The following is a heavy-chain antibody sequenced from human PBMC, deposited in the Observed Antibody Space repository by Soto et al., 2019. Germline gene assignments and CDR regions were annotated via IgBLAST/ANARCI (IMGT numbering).Heavy chain of an antibody. CDR2: IYSGGST. J-gene: IGHJ4*02. D-gene: IGHD6-13*01. V-gene: IGHV3-53*01. CDR3: ARDLLGSAGHFDY. CDR1: GFTVSSNY. Sequence: TGGSLRLSCAASGFTVSSNYMSWVRQAPGKGLEWVSVIYSGGSTYYADSVKGRFTISRDNSKNTLYLQMNSLRAEDTAVYYCARDLLGSAGHFDYWGPGTLVTVSS.